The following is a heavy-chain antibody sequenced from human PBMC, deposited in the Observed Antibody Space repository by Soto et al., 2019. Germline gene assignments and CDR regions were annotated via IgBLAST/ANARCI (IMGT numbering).Heavy chain of an antibody. J-gene: IGHJ4*02. D-gene: IGHD2-15*01. CDR2: ISGSGGST. V-gene: IGHV3-23*01. CDR3: AKAGYCSGGSCYYPPLYFDY. CDR1: GFTFSSYA. Sequence: GGSLRLSCAASGFTFSSYAMSWVRQAPGKGLEWVSAISGSGGSTYYADSVKGRFTISRDNSKNTLYLQMNSLRAEDTAVYYCAKAGYCSGGSCYYPPLYFDYWGQGTLVTVSS.